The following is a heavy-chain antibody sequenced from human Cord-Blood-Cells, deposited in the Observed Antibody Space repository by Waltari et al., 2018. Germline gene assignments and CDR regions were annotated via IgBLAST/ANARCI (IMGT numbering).Heavy chain of an antibody. CDR1: GFTFSSYR. V-gene: IGHV3-21*01. Sequence: EVQLVESGGGLVKPGGSLILSCAASGFTFSSYRLNRVRLAPGKGVEWVSSISSSSSYIYYADSVKGRFTISRDNAKNSLYLQMNSLRAEDTAVYYCARDLTESDYWGQGTLVTVSS. CDR2: ISSSSSYI. CDR3: ARDLTESDY. J-gene: IGHJ4*02.